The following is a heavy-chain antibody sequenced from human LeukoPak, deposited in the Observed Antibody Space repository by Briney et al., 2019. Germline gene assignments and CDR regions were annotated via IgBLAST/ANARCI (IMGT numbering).Heavy chain of an antibody. Sequence: ASVKVSCKASGYTFTSYDINWVRQAAGQGLEWMGWMNPHSANAGYAQKFQGRVTMTRDTSISTAYMELSSLRSDDTAVYYCARIPHRVPHNWFDPWGQGTLVTVSS. V-gene: IGHV1-8*01. CDR3: ARIPHRVPHNWFDP. CDR2: MNPHSANA. CDR1: GYTFTSYD. J-gene: IGHJ5*02. D-gene: IGHD2-2*01.